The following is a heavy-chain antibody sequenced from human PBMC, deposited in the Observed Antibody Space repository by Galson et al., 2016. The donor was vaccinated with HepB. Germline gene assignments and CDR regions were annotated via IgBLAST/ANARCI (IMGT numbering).Heavy chain of an antibody. CDR2: IHYSGST. CDR1: GGSISRSAYY. J-gene: IGHJ4*02. CDR3: ARHSGVSSVTYQGIDY. V-gene: IGHV4-39*01. Sequence: SETLSLTCTVSGGSISRSAYYWGWIRQPPGEGLEWIRSIHYSGSTSYYASLKGRVTISVDTSKNQFSLNLRSVTAADTAVYYCARHSGVSSVTYQGIDYWGQGTLVTVSS. D-gene: IGHD1-26*01.